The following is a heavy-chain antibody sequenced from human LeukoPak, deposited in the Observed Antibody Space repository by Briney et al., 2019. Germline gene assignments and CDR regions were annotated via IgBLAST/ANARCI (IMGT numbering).Heavy chain of an antibody. Sequence: GGSLRLSCAASGFTFSSYWMSWVRQAPGKGLEWVANIKQDGSEKYYVDSVKGRFTISRDNAKNSLYLQMNSLRAEDTAVYYCARSCSSTSCYVDYWGQGTLVTVSS. CDR2: IKQDGSEK. D-gene: IGHD2-2*01. V-gene: IGHV3-7*01. J-gene: IGHJ4*02. CDR1: GFTFSSYW. CDR3: ARSCSSTSCYVDY.